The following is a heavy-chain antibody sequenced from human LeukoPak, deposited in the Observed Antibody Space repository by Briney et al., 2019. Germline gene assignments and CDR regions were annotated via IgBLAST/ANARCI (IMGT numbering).Heavy chain of an antibody. CDR3: ARWGGTRQYYFDY. CDR1: GFIFSDYG. J-gene: IGHJ4*02. D-gene: IGHD1-1*01. Sequence: PGGSLRLSCAVSGFIFSDYGFHWVRQAPGKGLEWVAVTRFDGSIKQYADSVKGRFTISRDDSKNTRYLQMNSLKSEDTAVYYCARWGGTRQYYFDYWGRGTLVTVSS. V-gene: IGHV3-33*01. CDR2: TRFDGSIK.